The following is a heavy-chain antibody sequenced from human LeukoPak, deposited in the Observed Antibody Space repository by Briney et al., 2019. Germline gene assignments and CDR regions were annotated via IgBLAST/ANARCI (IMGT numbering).Heavy chain of an antibody. CDR2: ISYDETHK. V-gene: IGHV3-30*18. CDR1: GFTFSSYG. CDR3: AKEVGSGFYYNALDI. D-gene: IGHD3-22*01. Sequence: GGSLRLSCAASGFTFSSYGMHWVRQAPGKGLEWVAFISYDETHKLYADSVKGRFTISRDDSKNTVYLQMNILEVEDTAMYYCAKEVGSGFYYNALDIWGQGTMGAVSS. J-gene: IGHJ3*02.